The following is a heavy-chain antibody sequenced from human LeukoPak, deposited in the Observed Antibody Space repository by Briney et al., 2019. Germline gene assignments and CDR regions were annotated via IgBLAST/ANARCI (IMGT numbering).Heavy chain of an antibody. D-gene: IGHD4-17*01. J-gene: IGHJ4*02. CDR3: ASPSSYGDYSY. Sequence: GGSLRLSCAASGFTFSSYSMNWVRQAPGKGLEWVSSISSSSSYIYHADSVKGRFTISRDNAKNSLYLQMNSLRAEDTAVYYCASPSSYGDYSYWGQGTLVTVSS. CDR1: GFTFSSYS. CDR2: ISSSSSYI. V-gene: IGHV3-21*01.